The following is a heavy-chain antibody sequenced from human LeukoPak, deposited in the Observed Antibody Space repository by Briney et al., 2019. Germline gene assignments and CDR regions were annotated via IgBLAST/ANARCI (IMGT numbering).Heavy chain of an antibody. Sequence: GGSLRLSCAASGFTFSSYGMHWVRQAPGKGLEWVAVISYDGSNKYYADSVKGRFTISRDNSKNTLYLQMNSLRAEDTAVYYRAKVPGYSSGWYYFDYWGQGTLVTVSS. J-gene: IGHJ4*02. CDR2: ISYDGSNK. V-gene: IGHV3-30*18. CDR1: GFTFSSYG. D-gene: IGHD6-19*01. CDR3: AKVPGYSSGWYYFDY.